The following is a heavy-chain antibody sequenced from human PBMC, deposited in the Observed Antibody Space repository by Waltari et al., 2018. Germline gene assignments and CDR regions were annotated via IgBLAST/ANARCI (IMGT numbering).Heavy chain of an antibody. Sequence: QVQLQESGPGLVKPSQTLSLTCTVSGGSISRGSYYWSWIRQPAGKGLEWIGRIYISGGNNDNPSLRSGVTISGDTSKNQFSLKLSSVTAADTAVYYCARWVWGSYRYYFDYWGQGTLVTVSS. CDR3: ARWVWGSYRYYFDY. CDR2: IYISGGN. CDR1: GGSISRGSYY. D-gene: IGHD3-16*02. V-gene: IGHV4-61*02. J-gene: IGHJ4*02.